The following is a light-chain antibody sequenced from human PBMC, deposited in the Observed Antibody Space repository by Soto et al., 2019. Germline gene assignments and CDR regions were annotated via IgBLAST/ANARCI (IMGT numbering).Light chain of an antibody. CDR3: RSYAGTGTWI. CDR2: EVT. V-gene: IGLV2-23*02. CDR1: GSDVGGYDY. Sequence: QSALTQPASVSGSPGQSITISCTGTGSDVGGYDYVSWYQHHPGKAPQVVISEVTKRPSGVSDRFSGSKSGNMASLTISGLQAEDEADYYCRSYAGTGTWIFGGGTQLTVL. J-gene: IGLJ2*01.